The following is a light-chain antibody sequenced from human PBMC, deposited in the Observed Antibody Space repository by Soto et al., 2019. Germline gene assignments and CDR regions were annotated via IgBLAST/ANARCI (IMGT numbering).Light chain of an antibody. CDR1: QTVNSY. J-gene: IGKJ5*01. CDR2: AAS. Sequence: DMKMERWPSALCASVTERVAISYRASQTVNSYLNWYQQKPGKAPKLLISAASTLQGGVSSRFSASGSGTEFRLTISSLRVEDFGTYYCQQYNNWPPITFGQGTRLEIK. V-gene: IGKV1-39*01. CDR3: QQYNNWPPIT.